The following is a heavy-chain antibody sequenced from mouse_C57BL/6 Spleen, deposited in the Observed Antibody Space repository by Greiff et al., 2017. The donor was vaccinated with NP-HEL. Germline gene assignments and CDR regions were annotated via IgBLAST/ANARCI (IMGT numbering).Heavy chain of an antibody. J-gene: IGHJ2*01. CDR2: IHPNSGST. CDR3: ACITTVVATDYFDY. D-gene: IGHD1-1*01. Sequence: VQLQQPGAELVKPGASVKLSCKASGYTFTSYWMHWVKQRPGQGLEWIGMIHPNSGSTNYNEKFKSKATLTVDKSSSTAYMQLSSLTSEDSAVYYCACITTVVATDYFDYWGQGTTLTVSS. V-gene: IGHV1-64*01. CDR1: GYTFTSYW.